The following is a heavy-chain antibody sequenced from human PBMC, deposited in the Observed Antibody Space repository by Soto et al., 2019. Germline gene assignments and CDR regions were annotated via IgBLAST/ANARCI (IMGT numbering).Heavy chain of an antibody. Sequence: GGSLRLSCAASGFTFSSYGMHWVRQAPGKGLEWVAVISYDGSNKYYADSVKGRFTISRDNSKNTLYLQMNSLRAEDTAVYYCAKEGGLPAAKRGYYYYYYMDVWGKGTTVTVSS. CDR2: ISYDGSNK. CDR3: AKEGGLPAAKRGYYYYYYMDV. CDR1: GFTFSSYG. D-gene: IGHD2-2*01. J-gene: IGHJ6*03. V-gene: IGHV3-30*18.